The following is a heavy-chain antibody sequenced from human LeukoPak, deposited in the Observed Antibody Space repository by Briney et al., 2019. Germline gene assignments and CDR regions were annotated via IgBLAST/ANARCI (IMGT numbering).Heavy chain of an antibody. Sequence: SQTLSLTCTVSGDSISSGGYYWSWIRQHPGKGLEWIGYIHYSGSSYYNPSLKSRVTISVETSKNQFSLKLSSVTAADTAVYFCATCPIPVAGYYFDYWGQGTLVTVSS. CDR1: GDSISSGGYY. V-gene: IGHV4-31*03. D-gene: IGHD6-19*01. CDR3: ATCPIPVAGYYFDY. CDR2: IHYSGSS. J-gene: IGHJ4*02.